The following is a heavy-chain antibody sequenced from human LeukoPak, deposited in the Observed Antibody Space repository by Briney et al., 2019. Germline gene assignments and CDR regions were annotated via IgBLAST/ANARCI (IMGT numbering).Heavy chain of an antibody. Sequence: GGTLRLSCAASGFTFSTYGMSWVRQAPGKGLEWVSSISGSGGTTYDADSVKGRFTISRDNSKNTLYLQMNSLRAEDTAVYYCARDLFLYSKPNYYGSGTPDYWGQGTLVTVSS. D-gene: IGHD3-10*01. CDR3: ARDLFLYSKPNYYGSGTPDY. J-gene: IGHJ4*02. CDR1: GFTFSTYG. CDR2: ISGSGGTT. V-gene: IGHV3-23*01.